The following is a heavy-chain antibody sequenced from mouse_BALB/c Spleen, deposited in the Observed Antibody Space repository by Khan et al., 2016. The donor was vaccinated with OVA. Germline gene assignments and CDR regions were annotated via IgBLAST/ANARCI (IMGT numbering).Heavy chain of an antibody. J-gene: IGHJ3*01. D-gene: IGHD4-1*01. CDR1: GFTFSAYS. CDR2: ISSGGDYT. Sequence: EVQLVESGGDLVKPGGSLKVSCAASGFTFSAYSMSWVRQTPDKRLEWVATISSGGDYTYYPDNVKGRFTISRDNAKHTLYLQMSRLKSEDTAMYYCASHLTGSFTYWGQGTLVTVSA. CDR3: ASHLTGSFTY. V-gene: IGHV5-6*01.